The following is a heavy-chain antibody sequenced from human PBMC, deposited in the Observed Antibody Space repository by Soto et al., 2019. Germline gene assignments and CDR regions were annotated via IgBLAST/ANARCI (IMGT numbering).Heavy chain of an antibody. J-gene: IGHJ6*02. CDR1: GGTFSSYA. D-gene: IGHD2-2*01. V-gene: IGHV1-69*06. CDR2: IIPIFGRT. Sequence: QVQLVQSGAEVKKPASSVKVSCKTSGGTFSSYAISWVRQAPGQGLEWMGGIIPIFGRTNYAQKFQGRLTITADMSTSTAYMELGSLRFEDSGVYYCARVGPIVVVPAALPNYYYGMDVWGQGTTVTVSS. CDR3: ARVGPIVVVPAALPNYYYGMDV.